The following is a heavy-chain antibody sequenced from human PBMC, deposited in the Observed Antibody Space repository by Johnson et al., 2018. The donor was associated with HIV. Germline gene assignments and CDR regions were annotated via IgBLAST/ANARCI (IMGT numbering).Heavy chain of an antibody. Sequence: QEQLVESGGGVVQPGRSLRLSCAASGFTFSSYAMHWVRQAPGKGLEWVSVIYSGGSTYDEDSVKVRFTISRDNSKNTLYLQMNSLRAEDTAVFYCARDEASSTVAFDIWGQGTMVTVSS. V-gene: IGHV3-NL1*01. CDR2: IYSGGST. J-gene: IGHJ3*02. CDR3: ARDEASSTVAFDI. D-gene: IGHD2-21*01. CDR1: GFTFSSYA.